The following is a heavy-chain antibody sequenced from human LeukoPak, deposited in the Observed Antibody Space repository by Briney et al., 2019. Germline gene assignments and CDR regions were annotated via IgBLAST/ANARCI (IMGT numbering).Heavy chain of an antibody. J-gene: IGHJ4*02. Sequence: SETLSLTCTVSGGSISSYYWSWIRQPPGKGLEWIGYIYYSGSTNYNPSLKSRVTISVDTSKNQFSLKLSSVTAADTAVYYCASFGLDVVGAKFDYWGQGTLVTVSS. V-gene: IGHV4-59*08. CDR3: ASFGLDVVGAKFDY. D-gene: IGHD1-26*01. CDR2: IYYSGST. CDR1: GGSISSYY.